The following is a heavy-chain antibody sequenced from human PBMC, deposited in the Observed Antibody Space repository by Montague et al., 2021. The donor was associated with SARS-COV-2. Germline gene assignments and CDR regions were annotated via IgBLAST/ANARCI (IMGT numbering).Heavy chain of an antibody. V-gene: IGHV4-34*01. Sequence: SETLSLTCAVHGGSFSTYSWYWIRQPPGKGLEWIGEIHHGGSTNYNPSLKSRVTISADTSKNQFSLKLTSVAAADTAVYYCARLGGGVVPSPILGVGPYYSYYCLDVWGKGTPVTVSS. J-gene: IGHJ6*03. CDR2: IHHGGST. CDR1: GGSFSTYS. D-gene: IGHD3-10*01. CDR3: ARLGGGVVPSPILGVGPYYSYYCLDV.